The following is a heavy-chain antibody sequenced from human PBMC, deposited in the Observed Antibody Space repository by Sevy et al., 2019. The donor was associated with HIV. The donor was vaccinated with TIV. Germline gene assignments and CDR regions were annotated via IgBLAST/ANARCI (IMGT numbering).Heavy chain of an antibody. Sequence: GGSLILSCAASGFTFDDYAMSWVRQAPGKGLEWVSGINWSGSNTGYADSVKGRFTISRDSAKTSLYLQMNSLRTEDTALYYCARNTYYYDTTGFGAFDIWGQGTMVTVSS. J-gene: IGHJ3*02. CDR1: GFTFDDYA. V-gene: IGHV3-20*04. D-gene: IGHD3-22*01. CDR2: INWSGSNT. CDR3: ARNTYYYDTTGFGAFDI.